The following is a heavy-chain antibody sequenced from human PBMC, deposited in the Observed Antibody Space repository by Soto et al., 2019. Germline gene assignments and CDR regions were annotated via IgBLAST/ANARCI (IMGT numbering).Heavy chain of an antibody. CDR3: ARGGIAAIDY. Sequence: QVQLQESCPGLVKPSETLSLTCTVSGGSISSYYWRWIRQPPGKGLEWIGYIYYSGSTNSNPSLKSRVTISVDTYKNQFSLKLSSVTAADTAVYYCARGGIAAIDYWGQGTLVTVSS. V-gene: IGHV4-59*01. J-gene: IGHJ4*02. CDR2: IYYSGST. CDR1: GGSISSYY. D-gene: IGHD6-13*01.